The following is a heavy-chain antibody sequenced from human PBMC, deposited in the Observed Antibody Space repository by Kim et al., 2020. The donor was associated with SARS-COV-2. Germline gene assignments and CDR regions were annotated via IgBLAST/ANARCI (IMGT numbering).Heavy chain of an antibody. Sequence: SETLSLTCAVYGGSFSGYYWSWIRQPPGKGLEWIGEINHSGSTNYNPSLKSRVTISVDTSKNQFSLKLSSVTAADTAVYYCARGYYVSYYYGMVVLGQGT. CDR2: INHSGST. CDR1: GGSFSGYY. D-gene: IGHD3-10*02. V-gene: IGHV4-34*01. J-gene: IGHJ6*02. CDR3: ARGYYVSYYYGMVV.